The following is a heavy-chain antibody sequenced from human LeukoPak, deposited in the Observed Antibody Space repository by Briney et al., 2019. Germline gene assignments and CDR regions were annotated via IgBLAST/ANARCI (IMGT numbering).Heavy chain of an antibody. Sequence: SETLSLTCTVSGGSISSYSWSWIRQPPGKGLEWIGYIYYSGSTNYNPSLKSRVTITVDTSKNQFSLKLSSVTAADTAVYYCARGLMDFDYWGQGTLVTVSS. CDR3: ARGLMDFDY. V-gene: IGHV4-59*01. J-gene: IGHJ4*02. CDR1: GGSISSYS. D-gene: IGHD2-2*03. CDR2: IYYSGST.